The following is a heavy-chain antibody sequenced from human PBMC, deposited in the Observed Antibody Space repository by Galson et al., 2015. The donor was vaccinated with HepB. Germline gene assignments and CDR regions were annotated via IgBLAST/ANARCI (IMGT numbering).Heavy chain of an antibody. D-gene: IGHD3-22*01. CDR1: GFTFSNAW. V-gene: IGHV3-15*01. CDR2: IKSKTDGGTT. J-gene: IGHJ6*02. Sequence: SLRLSCAASGFTFSNAWMSWVRQAPGKGLEWVGRIKSKTDGGTTDYAAPVKGRFTISRDDSKNTLYLQMNSLKTEDTAVYYCTTVGSTITMGPIHSSGYKDVWGQGTTVTVSS. CDR3: TTVGSTITMGPIHSSGYKDV.